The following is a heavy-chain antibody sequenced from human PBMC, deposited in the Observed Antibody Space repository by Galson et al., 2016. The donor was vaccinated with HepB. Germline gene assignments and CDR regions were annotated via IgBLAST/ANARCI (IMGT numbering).Heavy chain of an antibody. V-gene: IGHV4-59*01. J-gene: IGHJ6*02. CDR3: ARDLGRVWFGELGYYYYGMDV. CDR2: IYYNGST. D-gene: IGHD3-10*01. CDR1: GDSISNYY. Sequence: SETLSLTCTVSGDSISNYYWSWIRQPPGKGLEWVGYIYYNGSTNYNPSLKSRVTISVDTSKHQFSLKLGSVTAADTAVYYCARDLGRVWFGELGYYYYGMDVWGHGTTVTVSS.